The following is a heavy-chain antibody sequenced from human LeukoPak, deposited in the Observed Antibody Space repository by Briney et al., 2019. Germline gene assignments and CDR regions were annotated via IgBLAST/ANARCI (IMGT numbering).Heavy chain of an antibody. Sequence: PGGSLRLSCAASGFTFSNYEMNWVRQAPGKGLEWVSYISSSSSTIHYADSVKGRFTISRDNAKNSLYLQMNSLRAEDTAVYYCASWRLRSGRATGIDYWGQGTLVTVSS. J-gene: IGHJ4*02. CDR3: ASWRLRSGRATGIDY. V-gene: IGHV3-48*03. CDR1: GFTFSNYE. D-gene: IGHD3-9*01. CDR2: ISSSSSTI.